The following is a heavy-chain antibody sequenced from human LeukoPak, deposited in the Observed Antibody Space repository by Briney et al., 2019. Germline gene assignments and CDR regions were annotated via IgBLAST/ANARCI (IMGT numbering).Heavy chain of an antibody. D-gene: IGHD6-13*01. Sequence: GGSLRLSCAASGFTFSSYGMHWVRQAPGKGLEWVAVIWYDGSNKYYADPVKGRFTISRDNSKNTLYLQMNSLRAEDTAVYYCARDVEWNRGTGYSSSWPVYGMDVWGQGTTVTVSS. J-gene: IGHJ6*02. CDR2: IWYDGSNK. CDR1: GFTFSSYG. V-gene: IGHV3-33*01. CDR3: ARDVEWNRGTGYSSSWPVYGMDV.